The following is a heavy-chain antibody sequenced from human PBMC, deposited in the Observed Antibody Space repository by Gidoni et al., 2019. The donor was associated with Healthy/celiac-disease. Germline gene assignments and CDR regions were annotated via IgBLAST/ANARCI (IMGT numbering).Heavy chain of an antibody. CDR1: GGSISSGGYS. V-gene: IGHV4-30-2*01. D-gene: IGHD3-16*02. CDR3: ARGGDDYVWGSYRGGGWFDP. J-gene: IGHJ5*02. CDR2: IYHSGST. Sequence: QLQLQESGSGLVKPSQTLSLTCAVSGGSISSGGYSWSWIRQPPGKGLEWLGYIYHSGSTYYNPSLKSRVTISVDRSKNQFSLKLSSVTAADTAVYYCARGGDDYVWGSYRGGGWFDPWGQGTLVTVSS.